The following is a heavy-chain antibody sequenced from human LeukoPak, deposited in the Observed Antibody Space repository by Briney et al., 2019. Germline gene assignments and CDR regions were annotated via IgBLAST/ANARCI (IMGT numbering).Heavy chain of an antibody. J-gene: IGHJ4*02. V-gene: IGHV3-30*14. CDR3: ASSYSGSYYRYPQFDY. D-gene: IGHD1-26*01. CDR2: ISYDGSNK. CDR1: GFTFSSYA. Sequence: RAGGSLRLSCAASGFTFSSYAMHWVRQAPGKGLEWVAVISYDGSNKYYADSVKGRFTISRDNSKNTLYLQMNSLRAEDTAVYYCASSYSGSYYRYPQFDYWGQGTLVTVSS.